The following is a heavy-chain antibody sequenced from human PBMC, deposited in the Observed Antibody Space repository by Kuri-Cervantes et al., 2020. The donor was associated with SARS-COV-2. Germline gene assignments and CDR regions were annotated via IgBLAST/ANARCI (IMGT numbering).Heavy chain of an antibody. CDR3: ARDWNYGDYRYYYYYGMDV. J-gene: IGHJ6*02. CDR1: GYTFTSYD. D-gene: IGHD4-17*01. Sequence: ASVKVSCKASGYTFTSYDINWVRQATGQGLEWMGWMNPNSGNTGYAQKFQGRVTMTRNTSISTAYMELSSLRSEDTAVYYCARDWNYGDYRYYYYYGMDVWGQGTTVTVSS. CDR2: MNPNSGNT. V-gene: IGHV1-8*01.